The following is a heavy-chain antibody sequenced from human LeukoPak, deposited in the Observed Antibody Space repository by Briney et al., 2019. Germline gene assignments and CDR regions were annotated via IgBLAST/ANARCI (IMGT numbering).Heavy chain of an antibody. Sequence: SVKVSCKASGYTFTSYGISWVRPAPGQGREWMGWIIAYNGNTNYAQKPQGRVTMTTDTSTSTAYMELRSLRSDDRAVYYCARRYSSSWYNWGRGFGSYYYYYYMDVWGKGTTVTVSS. CDR2: IIAYNGNT. D-gene: IGHD6-13*01. V-gene: IGHV1-18*01. J-gene: IGHJ6*03. CDR3: ARRYSSSWYNWGRGFGSYYYYYYMDV. CDR1: GYTFTSYG.